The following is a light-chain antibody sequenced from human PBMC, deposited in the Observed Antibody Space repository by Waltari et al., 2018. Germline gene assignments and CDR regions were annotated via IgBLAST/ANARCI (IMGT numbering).Light chain of an antibody. CDR3: NSYTDTTWV. V-gene: IGLV2-14*03. Sequence: QSVLTQPASVSGSPGQTITISCTGPSRAGGDYSYVSWYQQHPGTAPKVRIYDVSKRPSGVSNRFSGSKSGNTAFLTISGLQPEDEADYYCNSYTDTTWVFGGGTKLTVL. J-gene: IGLJ3*02. CDR2: DVS. CDR1: SRAGGDYSY.